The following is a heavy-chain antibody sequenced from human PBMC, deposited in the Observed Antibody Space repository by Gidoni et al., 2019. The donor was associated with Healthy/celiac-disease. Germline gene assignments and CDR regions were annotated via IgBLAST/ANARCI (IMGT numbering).Heavy chain of an antibody. D-gene: IGHD5-12*01. CDR2: IYWDDDK. Sequence: QITLKESGPTLVKPTQTLTLTCTFSGFSLSTSGVGVGWIRQPPGKALEWLALIYWDDDKRYSPSLKSRLTITKDTSKNQVVLTMTNMDPVDTATYYGALYSGYDLTFDYWGQGTLVTVSS. J-gene: IGHJ4*02. V-gene: IGHV2-5*02. CDR3: ALYSGYDLTFDY. CDR1: GFSLSTSGVG.